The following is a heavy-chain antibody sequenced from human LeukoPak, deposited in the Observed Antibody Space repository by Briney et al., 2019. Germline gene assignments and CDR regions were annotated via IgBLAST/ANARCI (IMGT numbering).Heavy chain of an antibody. V-gene: IGHV1-69*05. Sequence: GASVKVSCKASGGTFSSYAISWVRQAPGQGLEWMGRIIPTFGTANYDQKFPGRVTITTEESTSKAYMGLSSLRSEDTAVYYCARVGGWVVPAAKDGVFAFDIWGQGTMVTVSS. CDR2: IIPTFGTA. CDR3: ARVGGWVVPAAKDGVFAFDI. CDR1: GGTFSSYA. D-gene: IGHD2-2*01. J-gene: IGHJ3*02.